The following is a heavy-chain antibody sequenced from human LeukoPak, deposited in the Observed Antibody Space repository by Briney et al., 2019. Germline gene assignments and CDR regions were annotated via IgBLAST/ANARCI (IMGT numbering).Heavy chain of an antibody. CDR2: MNPNSGNT. CDR1: GYTFTSYD. J-gene: IGHJ4*02. Sequence: ASVKVSCKASGYTFTSYDINWVRQATGQGLEWMGWMNPNSGNTGYAQKFQGRITMTRNTSITTAYMELSSLISEDTAVYYCARGGGSSFPGDYWGQGTLVTVCS. V-gene: IGHV1-8*01. CDR3: ARGGGSSFPGDY. D-gene: IGHD6-13*01.